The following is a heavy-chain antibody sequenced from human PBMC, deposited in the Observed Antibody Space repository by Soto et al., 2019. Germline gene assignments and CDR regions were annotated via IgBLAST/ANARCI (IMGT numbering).Heavy chain of an antibody. J-gene: IGHJ6*02. V-gene: IGHV1-18*04. CDR1: GYTFTSYG. D-gene: IGHD6-13*01. CDR2: ISAYNGNT. Sequence: ASVKVSCKASGYTFTSYGISWVRQAPGQGLEWMGRISAYNGNTNYAQKLQGRVTMTTDTSTSTAYMELRSLRSDDTAVYYCARADSSSWYSQVYYYYGMDVWGQGTTVTVSS. CDR3: ARADSSSWYSQVYYYYGMDV.